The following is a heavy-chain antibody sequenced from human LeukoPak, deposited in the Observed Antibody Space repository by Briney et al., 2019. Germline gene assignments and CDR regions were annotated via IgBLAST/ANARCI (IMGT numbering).Heavy chain of an antibody. D-gene: IGHD3-16*02. Sequence: GGSLRLSCAASGFTFSGYAIHWVRQAPGKGLEWVAVISYDGSNRYYADSVKGRFTISRDNSRNTLYLQMNSLRPEDTAVYYCARQIHPLYYFDYWGQGTLVTVSS. J-gene: IGHJ4*02. V-gene: IGHV3-30-3*01. CDR1: GFTFSGYA. CDR2: ISYDGSNR. CDR3: ARQIHPLYYFDY.